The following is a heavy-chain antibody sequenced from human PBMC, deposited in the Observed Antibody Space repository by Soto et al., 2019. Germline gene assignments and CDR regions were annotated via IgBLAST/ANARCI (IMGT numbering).Heavy chain of an antibody. J-gene: IGHJ6*02. CDR3: ANNGYYYDYGMDV. CDR2: INAGNGKT. CDR1: GYTFSNYA. D-gene: IGHD1-20*01. Sequence: QVQLVQSGAEVKKPGASVKVSCKASGYTFSNYATHWVRQAPGQRLEWMGWINAGNGKTKYSQNFQGRVTITRDTAASTAYMELSSLRSEDTAVYYCANNGYYYDYGMDVWGPGTTVTVSS. V-gene: IGHV1-3*01.